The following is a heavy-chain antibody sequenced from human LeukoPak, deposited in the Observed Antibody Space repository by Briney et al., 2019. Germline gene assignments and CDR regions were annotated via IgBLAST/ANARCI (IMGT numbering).Heavy chain of an antibody. CDR2: IWYDGSNK. V-gene: IGHV3-33*06. Sequence: GRSLRLSCAASGFTFSSYGMHWVRQAPGKGLEWVAVIWYDGSNKYYADSVKGRFTISRENSKNTLYLQMNSLRAEDTAVYYCAKAAPPFGGSGYLGFDYWGQGTLVTVSS. CDR1: GFTFSSYG. CDR3: AKAAPPFGGSGYLGFDY. D-gene: IGHD3-22*01. J-gene: IGHJ4*02.